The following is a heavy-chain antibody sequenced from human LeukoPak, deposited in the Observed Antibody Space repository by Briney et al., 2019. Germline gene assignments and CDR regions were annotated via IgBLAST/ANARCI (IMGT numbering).Heavy chain of an antibody. V-gene: IGHV3-23*01. CDR3: AKGSMVRGVILTPFDY. Sequence: GGSLRLSCAASGFTFSIYAMSWVRRAPGKGLEWVSAISGSGGTTYYADSVKGRFTISRDNSKNTLYLQMNSLRAEDTAVHYCAKGSMVRGVILTPFDYWGQGTVVTVTS. J-gene: IGHJ4*02. CDR2: ISGSGGTT. D-gene: IGHD3-10*01. CDR1: GFTFSIYA.